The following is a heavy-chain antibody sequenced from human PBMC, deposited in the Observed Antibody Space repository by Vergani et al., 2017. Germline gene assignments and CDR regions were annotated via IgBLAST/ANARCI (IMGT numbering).Heavy chain of an antibody. Sequence: EVQLVESGGGLVKPGGSLRLSCAASGFTFSNAWMSWVRQAPGXGLEWVGRIKSKTDGGTTDYAAPVKGRFTISRDDSKNTLYLQMNSLKTEDTAVYYCTTDQYDYVWGSYRNDAFDIWGQGTMVTVSS. D-gene: IGHD3-16*02. CDR1: GFTFSNAW. V-gene: IGHV3-15*01. CDR3: TTDQYDYVWGSYRNDAFDI. J-gene: IGHJ3*02. CDR2: IKSKTDGGTT.